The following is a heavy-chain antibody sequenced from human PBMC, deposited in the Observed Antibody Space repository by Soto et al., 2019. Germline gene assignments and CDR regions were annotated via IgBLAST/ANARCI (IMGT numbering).Heavy chain of an antibody. Sequence: GGSLRLSCAASGFTFNSYGMHWVRQAPGKGLEWVAVISYDGSNKYYADSVKGRFTISRDNSKNTLYLQMNSLRAEDTAVYYCAKIPRAEVGATEYWGQGTLVTVSS. CDR1: GFTFNSYG. CDR3: AKIPRAEVGATEY. CDR2: ISYDGSNK. D-gene: IGHD1-26*01. J-gene: IGHJ4*02. V-gene: IGHV3-30*18.